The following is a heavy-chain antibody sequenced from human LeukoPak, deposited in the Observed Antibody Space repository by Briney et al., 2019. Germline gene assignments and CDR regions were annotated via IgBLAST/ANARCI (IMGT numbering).Heavy chain of an antibody. CDR2: IYTSGST. J-gene: IGHJ4*02. V-gene: IGHV4-61*02. CDR3: ASQKARDPDY. Sequence: PSETLSLTCTVSGGSISSGSYYWSWIRQPAGKGLEWIGRIYTSGSTNYNPSLKSRVTISVDTSKNQFSLKLSSVTAADTAVYYCASQKARDPDYWGQGTLVTVSS. CDR1: GGSISSGSYY.